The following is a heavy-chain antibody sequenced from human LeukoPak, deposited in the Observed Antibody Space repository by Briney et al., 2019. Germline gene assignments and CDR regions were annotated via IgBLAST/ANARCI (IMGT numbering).Heavy chain of an antibody. CDR2: ISNSDGNT. D-gene: IGHD2-21*02. Sequence: GGSLRLSCIASGFTFSSYAMSWVRQAPGKGLEWASTISNSDGNTYYADSVKGRFTISRDNSKNTLYLQMNSLTAEDTAIYYCARDDGGDFNDAFDVWGQGTMVTVSS. CDR1: GFTFSSYA. CDR3: ARDDGGDFNDAFDV. V-gene: IGHV3-23*01. J-gene: IGHJ3*01.